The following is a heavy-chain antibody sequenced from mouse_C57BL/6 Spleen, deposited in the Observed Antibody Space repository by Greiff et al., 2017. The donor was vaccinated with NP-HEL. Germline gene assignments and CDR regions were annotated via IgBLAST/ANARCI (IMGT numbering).Heavy chain of an antibody. CDR2: ISDGGSYT. CDR1: GFTFSSYA. D-gene: IGHD2-4*01. Sequence: EVKLMESGGGLVKPGGSLKLSCAASGFTFSSYAMSWVRQTPEKRLEWVATISDGGSYTYYPDNVKGRFTISRDNAKNNLYLQMSHLKSEDTAMYYCARDDYDGYAMDYWGQGTSVTVSS. V-gene: IGHV5-4*01. CDR3: ARDDYDGYAMDY. J-gene: IGHJ4*01.